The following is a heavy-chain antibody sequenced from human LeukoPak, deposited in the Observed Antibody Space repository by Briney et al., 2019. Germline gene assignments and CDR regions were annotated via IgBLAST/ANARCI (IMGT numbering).Heavy chain of an antibody. D-gene: IGHD3-22*01. V-gene: IGHV4-39*01. CDR1: GGPVSRSSYF. CDR3: ARWSNYYDRSGWGTNYFDY. J-gene: IGHJ4*02. Sequence: PSETLSLTCAVSGGPVSRSSYFWGWIRQPPGKGLEWIGYIYYSGSTYYNPSLKSRVTISVDTSKNQFSLKLSSVTAADTAVYYCARWSNYYDRSGWGTNYFDYWGQGNLVTVSS. CDR2: IYYSGST.